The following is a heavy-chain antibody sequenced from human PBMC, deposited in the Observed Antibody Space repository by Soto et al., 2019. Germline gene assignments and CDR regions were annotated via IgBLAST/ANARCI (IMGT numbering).Heavy chain of an antibody. Sequence: EVLLXXXGGGLVKPGXXXXLSCAAXXXXXXXYTMNWVXQXPGKGLEWVAAISRASNVIFYTDSVEXXXXXXRDNAQNSLYLQXNNLRAEDTAVYYCATSGDLTANRAFDFWGQGTVVAVS. J-gene: IGHJ3*01. CDR2: ISRASNVI. D-gene: IGHD1-26*01. CDR3: ATSGDLTANRAFDF. CDR1: XXXXXXYT. V-gene: IGHV3-21*06.